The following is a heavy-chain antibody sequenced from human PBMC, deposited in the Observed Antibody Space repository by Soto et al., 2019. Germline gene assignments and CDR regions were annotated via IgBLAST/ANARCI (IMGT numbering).Heavy chain of an antibody. Sequence: EVQLVESGGGLVQPGRSLRLSCAASGFTFDDYAMHWVRQAPGKGLEWVSGVSSTSGTMGYADSVRGRFTIPRDNAKNSLYLPMHRPRAEDPALYYWAKDFQTHYDHMDVWGKGTRISVSS. V-gene: IGHV3-9*01. CDR2: VSSTSGTM. J-gene: IGHJ6*03. CDR3: AKDFQTHYDHMDV. CDR1: GFTFDDYA.